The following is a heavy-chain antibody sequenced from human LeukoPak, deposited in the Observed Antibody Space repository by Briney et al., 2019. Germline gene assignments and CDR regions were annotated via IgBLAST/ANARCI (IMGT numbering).Heavy chain of an antibody. CDR2: ISKSGDHT. CDR3: ATSWGPDTSAFRWGRDGMDV. V-gene: IGHV3-23*01. D-gene: IGHD3-16*01. Sequence: GGSLRLSCAVSGLTFNNYAMSWVRQAPGKGLEWVSAISKSGDHTYYASSAKGRFTIYRDNSKNTQYLQMNSLRAEDTAVYYCATSWGPDTSAFRWGRDGMDVWGQGTTVIVS. J-gene: IGHJ6*02. CDR1: GLTFNNYA.